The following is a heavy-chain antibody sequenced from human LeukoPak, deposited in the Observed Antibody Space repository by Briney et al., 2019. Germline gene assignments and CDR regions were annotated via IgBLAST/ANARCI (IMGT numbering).Heavy chain of an antibody. D-gene: IGHD3-22*01. V-gene: IGHV1-2*02. J-gene: IGHJ4*02. Sequence: ASVKVSCKASGYTFTGYYMHWVRQAPGQGLEWMGWINPSSGGTNYAQKFQGRVTMTRDTSISTAYMELSRLRSDDTAVYYCASPAFYDSSGYDPYYFDYWGQGTLVTVSS. CDR2: INPSSGGT. CDR1: GYTFTGYY. CDR3: ASPAFYDSSGYDPYYFDY.